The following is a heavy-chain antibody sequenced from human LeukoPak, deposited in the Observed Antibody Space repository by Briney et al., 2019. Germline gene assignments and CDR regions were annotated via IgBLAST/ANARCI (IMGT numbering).Heavy chain of an antibody. Sequence: PGGTLRLSCAASGFTFSSYGMNWVRRAPGKGLEWISYMNSDSSTISHADSVRGRFTISRDNAKNSLFLQMNSLRDEDTAVYYCARDGGGISSGWSPLDKRRQIRLKMTNWGQGTLVTVSS. V-gene: IGHV3-48*02. CDR3: ARDGGGISSGWSPLDKRRQIRLKMTN. CDR2: MNSDSSTI. D-gene: IGHD6-19*01. CDR1: GFTFSSYG. J-gene: IGHJ4*02.